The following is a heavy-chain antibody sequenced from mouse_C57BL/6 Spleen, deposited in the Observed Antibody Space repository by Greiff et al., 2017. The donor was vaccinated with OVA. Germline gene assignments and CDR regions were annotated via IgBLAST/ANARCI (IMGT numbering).Heavy chain of an antibody. J-gene: IGHJ1*03. CDR2: IYWDDDK. CDR3: ARSLYYDYSYWYFDV. Sequence: QVTLKESGPGILQSSQTLSLTCSFSGFSLSTSGMGVSWIRQPSGKGLEWLAHIYWDDDKRYNPSLKSRLTISKDTSRNQVFLKITSVDTADTATYYCARSLYYDYSYWYFDVWGTGTTVTVSS. D-gene: IGHD2-4*01. CDR1: GFSLSTSGMG. V-gene: IGHV8-12*01.